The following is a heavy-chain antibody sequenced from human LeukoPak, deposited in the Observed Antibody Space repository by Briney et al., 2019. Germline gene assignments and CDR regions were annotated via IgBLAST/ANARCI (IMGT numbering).Heavy chain of an antibody. D-gene: IGHD6-6*01. Sequence: GASVKVSCKAAGGTFSSYAITWVRQAPAQGLEWMGGIVPIFGIANYAQKFQGRVTITADKSTSTAYMDLSSMRSEDTAVYYSAGYKAARIVSLAGGSYFDYWGQGTLVTVSS. J-gene: IGHJ4*02. V-gene: IGHV1-69*10. CDR3: AGYKAARIVSLAGGSYFDY. CDR1: GGTFSSYA. CDR2: IVPIFGIA.